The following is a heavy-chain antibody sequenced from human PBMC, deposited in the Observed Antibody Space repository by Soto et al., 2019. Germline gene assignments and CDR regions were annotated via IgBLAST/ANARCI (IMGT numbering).Heavy chain of an antibody. J-gene: IGHJ4*02. V-gene: IGHV3-23*01. CDR1: GFTFSSYA. CDR2: ISGGGSST. CDR3: AVFDNRWGTSEFDN. D-gene: IGHD3-16*01. Sequence: GGSLRLSCAASGFTFSSYAMSWVRQAPGKGLEWVSAISGGGSSTYYANSVKGRFSISRDNSKKTLYLQMNSLRAEDTALYYCAVFDNRWGTSEFDNLGQETLLTISS.